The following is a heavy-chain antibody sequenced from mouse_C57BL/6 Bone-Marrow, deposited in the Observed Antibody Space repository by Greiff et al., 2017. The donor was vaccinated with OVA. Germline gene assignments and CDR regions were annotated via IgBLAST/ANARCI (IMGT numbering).Heavy chain of an antibody. CDR2: IRNKANNHAT. CDR3: TRGLITTVVDWYFDV. D-gene: IGHD1-1*01. J-gene: IGHJ1*03. V-gene: IGHV6-6*01. Sequence: EVKLMESGGGLVQPGGSMKLSCAASGFTFSDAWMDWVRQSPEKGLEWVAEIRNKANNHATYYAESVKGRFTISRDDSKSSVYLQMNSLRAEDTGIYYCTRGLITTVVDWYFDVWGTGTTVTVSS. CDR1: GFTFSDAW.